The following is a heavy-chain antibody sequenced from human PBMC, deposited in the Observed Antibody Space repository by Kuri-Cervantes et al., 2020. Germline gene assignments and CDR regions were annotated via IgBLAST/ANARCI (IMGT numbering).Heavy chain of an antibody. CDR3: ARVPGLYCGGDCYDDY. J-gene: IGHJ4*02. D-gene: IGHD2-21*02. V-gene: IGHV4-61*01. CDR1: GGSVSSGSYY. Sequence: SETLSLTCTVSGGSVSSGSYYWSWIRQPPGKGLEWIGYIYYSGSTNYNPSLKSRVTISVDTSKNQFSLRLSSVTAADTAVYYCARVPGLYCGGDCYDDYWGQGTLVTVSS. CDR2: IYYSGST.